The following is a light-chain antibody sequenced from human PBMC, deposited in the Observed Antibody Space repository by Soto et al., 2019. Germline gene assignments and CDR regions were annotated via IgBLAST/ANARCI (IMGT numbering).Light chain of an antibody. Sequence: QSALTQPAYVSGSPGQSITISCNGTSSDVGGYNYVSWYQQNPGKAPKLMIYEVSNRPSGVSNRFSGSKSGNTASLTISGLHAEDEADYYCSAYPSSSIELFGGGT. V-gene: IGLV2-14*01. CDR3: SAYPSSSIEL. CDR2: EVS. J-gene: IGLJ3*02. CDR1: SSDVGGYNY.